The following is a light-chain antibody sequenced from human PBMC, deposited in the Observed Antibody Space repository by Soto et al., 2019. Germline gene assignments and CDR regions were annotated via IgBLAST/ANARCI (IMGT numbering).Light chain of an antibody. Sequence: SPAPLSLSASGGDSLTITCRASQSISNSLNWYQQKPGKAPRLLIYAASKLESGVPARFSGSGSGTDFTLTISSLQPEDFATYYCQQNYRTPMAFGQGTRLEIK. CDR3: QQNYRTPMA. J-gene: IGKJ5*01. CDR1: QSISNS. CDR2: AAS. V-gene: IGKV1-39*01.